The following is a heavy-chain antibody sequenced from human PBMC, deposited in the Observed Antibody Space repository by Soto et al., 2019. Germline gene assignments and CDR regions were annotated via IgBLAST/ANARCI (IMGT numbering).Heavy chain of an antibody. V-gene: IGHV1-18*01. Sequence: QVQLVQSGAAVKKPGASVKVSCKASGYTFTSYGISWVRQAPGQGLEWMGWISAYNGNTNYAQKLQGRVTMTTDTSTSTGYMELRSLRSDDTAVYYCAGLHLGELSFDYWGQGTLVTVSS. CDR3: AGLHLGELSFDY. CDR2: ISAYNGNT. J-gene: IGHJ4*02. CDR1: GYTFTSYG. D-gene: IGHD3-16*02.